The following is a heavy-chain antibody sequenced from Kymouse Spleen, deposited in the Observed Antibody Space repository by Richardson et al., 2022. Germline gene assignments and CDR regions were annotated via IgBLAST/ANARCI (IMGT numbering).Heavy chain of an antibody. V-gene: IGHV4-39*01. Sequence: QLQLQESGPGLVKPSETLSLTCTVSGGSISSSSYYWGWIRQPPGKGLEWIGSIYYSGSTYYNPSLKSRVTISVDTSKNQFSLKLSSVTAADTAVYYCARLGYGSGSYYRDYWGQGTLVTVSS. CDR2: IYYSGST. J-gene: IGHJ4*02. CDR1: GGSISSSSYY. CDR3: ARLGYGSGSYYRDY. D-gene: IGHD3-10*01.